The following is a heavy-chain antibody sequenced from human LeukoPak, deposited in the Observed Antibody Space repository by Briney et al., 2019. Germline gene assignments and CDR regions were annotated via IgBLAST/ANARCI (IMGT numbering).Heavy chain of an antibody. J-gene: IGHJ4*02. Sequence: SETLSLTCTVSGYFISSGYYWGWIRQPPGKGLEWIGSIYHSGSTYYNPSLKSRVSISVDTSKNQFSLKLSSVTAADTAVYYCARVSSPYYFDQWGQGTLVTVSS. CDR2: IYHSGST. CDR1: GYFISSGYY. CDR3: ARVSSPYYFDQ. D-gene: IGHD2-15*01. V-gene: IGHV4-38-2*02.